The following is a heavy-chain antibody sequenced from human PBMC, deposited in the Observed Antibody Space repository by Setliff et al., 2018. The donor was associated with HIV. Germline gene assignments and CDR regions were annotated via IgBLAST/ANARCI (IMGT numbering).Heavy chain of an antibody. Sequence: ASVKVSCKVSGYTLTELSMHWVRQAPGKGLEWMGGFDPEDVETVYAQKFQGRVTMTEDTSTDTAYMELRSLRSDDTAMYYCARDDNYNFQNGYRAGAFDFWGQGTMVTVSS. V-gene: IGHV1-24*01. CDR1: GYTLTELS. CDR2: FDPEDVET. D-gene: IGHD3-3*01. J-gene: IGHJ3*01. CDR3: ARDDNYNFQNGYRAGAFDF.